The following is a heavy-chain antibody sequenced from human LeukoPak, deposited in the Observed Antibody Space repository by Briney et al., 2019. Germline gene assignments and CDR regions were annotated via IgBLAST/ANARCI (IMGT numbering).Heavy chain of an antibody. CDR3: ARDCSGGSCYYYYMDV. V-gene: IGHV4-61*02. D-gene: IGHD2-15*01. CDR2: IYDSGST. J-gene: IGHJ6*03. CDR1: GCSISSGSYY. Sequence: SETLSLTCTVSGCSISSGSYYWSWIRPPAGKGREWIGRIYDSGSTNYNPSLKSRVTISLDTSKNQFSLKLSSVTAADTAVYYCARDCSGGSCYYYYMDVWGKGTTVTVSS.